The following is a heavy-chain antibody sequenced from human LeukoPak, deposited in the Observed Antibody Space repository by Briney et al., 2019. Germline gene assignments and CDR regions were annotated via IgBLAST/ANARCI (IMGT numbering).Heavy chain of an antibody. CDR3: ARGSKGWLSGDFDY. D-gene: IGHD6-19*01. V-gene: IGHV3-7*01. CDR1: GFTFSSYW. CDR2: IKQDGSEK. Sequence: GGSLRLSCAASGFTFSSYWMSWVRQAPGKGLEWVANIKQDGSEKYYVDSVKGRFTISRDDAKNSLYLQMNSLRAEDTAVYYCARGSKGWLSGDFDYWGQGTLVTVSS. J-gene: IGHJ4*02.